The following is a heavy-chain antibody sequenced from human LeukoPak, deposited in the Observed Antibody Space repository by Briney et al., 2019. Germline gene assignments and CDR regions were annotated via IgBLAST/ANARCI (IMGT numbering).Heavy chain of an antibody. CDR1: GGSFSDYY. CDR3: ARGGCCSGGRCYRAMYFYYYMDV. CDR2: INHSGST. J-gene: IGHJ6*03. Sequence: SETLSLTCAVYGGSFSDYYCTWIRQPPGKGLEWIGEINHSGSTNYNPSLKSRVTISVDTSKNQLSLNLSSVTAADTAVYYCARGGCCSGGRCYRAMYFYYYMDVWGKGTTVTVSS. D-gene: IGHD2-15*01. V-gene: IGHV4-34*01.